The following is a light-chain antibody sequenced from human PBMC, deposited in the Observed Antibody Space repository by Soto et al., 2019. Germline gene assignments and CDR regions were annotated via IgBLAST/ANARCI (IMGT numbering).Light chain of an antibody. CDR3: ASYAGGDTFV. Sequence: QSALTQPPSASGSPGQSVTISCTGTSSDVGGYKYVSWYQQHPGKAPKVIIYEVSERPSGVPDRFSGSKSGNTASLTVSGLQTEDEADYYCASYAGGDTFVFGTGTKVTVL. V-gene: IGLV2-8*01. J-gene: IGLJ1*01. CDR2: EVS. CDR1: SSDVGGYKY.